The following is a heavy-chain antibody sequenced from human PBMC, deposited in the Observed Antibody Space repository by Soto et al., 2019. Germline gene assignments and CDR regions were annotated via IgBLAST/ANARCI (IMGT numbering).Heavy chain of an antibody. CDR2: ISGSGVST. CDR1: VSTSSSNA. V-gene: IGHV3-23*01. CDR3: VKDGCPIYCNSHGRSATEIDT. J-gene: IGHJ1*01. D-gene: IGHD2-2*01. Sequence: PGGPLRQTGAASVSTSSSNAMSRVRQAPGKGLEWVSAISGSGVSTYYADSVKGRFTISRDNSKNTLYLQMNSLRAEDTAVYYCVKDGCPIYCNSHGRSATEIDTWAQGAVVPVS.